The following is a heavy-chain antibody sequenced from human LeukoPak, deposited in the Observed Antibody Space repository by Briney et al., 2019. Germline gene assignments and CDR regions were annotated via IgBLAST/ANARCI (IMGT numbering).Heavy chain of an antibody. V-gene: IGHV4-34*01. CDR3: ARKTYYYDSSGYWPHYYYYYGMDV. Sequence: PGGSLRLSCAASGFTFSSYSMNWVRQPPGKGLEWIGEINHSGSTNYNPSLKSRVTISVDTSKNQFSLKLSSVTAADTAVYYCARKTYYYDSSGYWPHYYYYYGMDVWGQGTTVTVSS. CDR1: GFTFSSYS. CDR2: INHSGST. D-gene: IGHD3-22*01. J-gene: IGHJ6*02.